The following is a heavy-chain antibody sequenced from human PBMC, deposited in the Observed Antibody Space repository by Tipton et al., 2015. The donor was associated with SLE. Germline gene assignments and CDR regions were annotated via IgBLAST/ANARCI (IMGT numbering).Heavy chain of an antibody. D-gene: IGHD4-17*01. CDR2: ISAYNGNT. J-gene: IGHJ4*02. CDR3: ARGLLENTVSY. CDR1: GFTVSSNY. Sequence: SCAASGFTVSSNYISWVRQAPGQGLEWMGWISAYNGNTNYAQKLQGRVTMTTDTSTSTAYMELRSLRSDDTAVYYCARGLLENTVSYWGQGTLVTVSS. V-gene: IGHV1-18*04.